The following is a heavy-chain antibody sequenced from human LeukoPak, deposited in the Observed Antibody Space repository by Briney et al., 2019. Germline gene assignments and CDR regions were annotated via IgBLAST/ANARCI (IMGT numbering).Heavy chain of an antibody. CDR3: ARDRITIFGVVES. D-gene: IGHD3-3*01. J-gene: IGHJ4*02. V-gene: IGHV3-21*01. CDR2: ISSSSNYI. Sequence: PGGSLRLSCAASGFTFTSYTMNWVRQAPGKGLAWVSSISSSSNYIYYADSVKGRFTISIDNAKNSVFLQMTSLRAEDTAVYYCARDRITIFGVVESWGQGTLVTVSS. CDR1: GFTFTSYT.